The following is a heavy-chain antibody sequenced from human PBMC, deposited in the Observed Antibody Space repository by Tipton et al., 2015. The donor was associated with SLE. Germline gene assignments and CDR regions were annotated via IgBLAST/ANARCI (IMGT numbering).Heavy chain of an antibody. CDR2: IYSSGTT. Sequence: TLSLTCTVSGGSITRSGNYWGWIRQPPGKGLEWIGSIYSSGTTYYNPSPKSRVTISVDTSKNQFSLRLSSVTAADTAVYYCARGVYDFLTGPKRFDPWGQGTLVTVSS. D-gene: IGHD3-9*01. J-gene: IGHJ5*02. CDR1: GGSITRSGNY. V-gene: IGHV4-39*07. CDR3: ARGVYDFLTGPKRFDP.